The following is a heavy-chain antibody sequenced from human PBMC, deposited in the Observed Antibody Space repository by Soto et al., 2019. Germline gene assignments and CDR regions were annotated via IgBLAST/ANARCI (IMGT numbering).Heavy chain of an antibody. CDR3: ARHPERIAEIAGFDP. CDR1: GFTFSSYS. CDR2: ISSSSSTI. D-gene: IGHD6-13*01. Sequence: EVQLVESGGGLVQPGGSLRLSCAASGFTFSSYSMNWVRQAPGKGLEWVSYISSSSSTIYYADSVKGRFTISRDNAKNSLYLQMNSLRAEDTAVYYCARHPERIAEIAGFDPWGQGTLVTVSS. J-gene: IGHJ5*02. V-gene: IGHV3-48*01.